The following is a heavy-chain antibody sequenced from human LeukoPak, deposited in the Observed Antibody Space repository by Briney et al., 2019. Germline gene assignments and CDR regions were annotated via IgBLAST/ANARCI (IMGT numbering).Heavy chain of an antibody. V-gene: IGHV4-34*01. J-gene: IGHJ4*02. CDR3: ARNEIYYGSFDY. D-gene: IGHD3-10*01. CDR1: GGSFSGYY. CDR2: INHSGST. Sequence: PSETLSLTCAVYGGSFSGYYWSWIRQPPGKGREWIGEINHSGSTNYNPSLKSRVTISVDTSKNQFSLKLSSVTAADTAVYYCARNEIYYGSFDYWGQGTLVTVSS.